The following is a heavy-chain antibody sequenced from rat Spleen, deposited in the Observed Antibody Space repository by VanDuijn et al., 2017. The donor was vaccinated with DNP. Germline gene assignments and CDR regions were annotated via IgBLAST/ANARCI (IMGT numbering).Heavy chain of an antibody. CDR3: AKDTDNNSFDY. CDR1: GFTFSNYD. J-gene: IGHJ2*01. Sequence: EVQLVESGGDLVQPGRSLKLSCAVSGFTFSNYDMAWVRQAPTKGLEWVASISPSGDSTYCRDSVKGRFTISRDNAKSTLYLQMESLRSEDTATYYCAKDTDNNSFDYWGQGVMVTVSS. CDR2: ISPSGDST. D-gene: IGHD1-10*01. V-gene: IGHV5-27*01.